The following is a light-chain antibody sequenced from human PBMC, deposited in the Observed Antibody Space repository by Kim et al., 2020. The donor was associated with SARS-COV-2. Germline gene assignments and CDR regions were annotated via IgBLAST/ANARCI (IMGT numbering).Light chain of an antibody. CDR1: QSISSY. J-gene: IGKJ1*01. CDR3: QQSYGTPT. CDR2: AAS. V-gene: IGKV1-39*01. Sequence: SASVGDRVTITCRASQSISSYLNWYQQKPGKAPNLLIYAASNLQSGVPSRFSGSGSGTDFTLTISSLQPEDFATYSCQQSYGTPTFGQGTKVEIK.